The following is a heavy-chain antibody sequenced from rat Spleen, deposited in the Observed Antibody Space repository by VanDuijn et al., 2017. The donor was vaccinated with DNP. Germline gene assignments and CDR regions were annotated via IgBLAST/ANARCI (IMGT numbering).Heavy chain of an antibody. CDR2: ISSGGDT. Sequence: QVQLKESGPGLVQPSQTLSLTCSVSGFSLTTYGVSWVRQPPGKGLEWISAISSGGDTYYNSALKTRLNISRDTSKRQVFLKMNSLQTEDTAMYFCARSHTTGLTWFAYWGQGTLVTVSS. CDR1: GFSLTTYG. V-gene: IGHV2S12*01. J-gene: IGHJ3*01. D-gene: IGHD1-9*01. CDR3: ARSHTTGLTWFAY.